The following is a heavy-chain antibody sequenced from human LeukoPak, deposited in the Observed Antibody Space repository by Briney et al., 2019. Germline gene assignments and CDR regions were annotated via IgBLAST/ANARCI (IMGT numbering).Heavy chain of an antibody. V-gene: IGHV3-30-3*01. CDR1: GFTFSSYA. J-gene: IGHJ4*02. CDR2: ISYDGSNK. Sequence: GGSLRLSCAASGFTFSSYAMHWVRQAPGKGLEWVAVISYDGSNKYYADSVKGRFTISRDNSKNTLYLQMNSLRAEDTAVYYCAKVGVHGGWDYWGQGTLVTVSS. D-gene: IGHD5/OR15-5a*01. CDR3: AKVGVHGGWDY.